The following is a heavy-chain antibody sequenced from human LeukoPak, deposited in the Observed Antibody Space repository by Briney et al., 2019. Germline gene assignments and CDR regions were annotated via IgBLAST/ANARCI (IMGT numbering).Heavy chain of an antibody. CDR1: GYTFTSNY. Sequence: ASVTVSCTASGYTFTSNYIHWVRQAPGQGLEWMGMIYPRDGSTSYAQRFQGRVTVTRDTSTSTVHMELSGLRSEDTAVYYCARDQEGFDYWGQGTLVTVSS. CDR2: IYPRDGST. J-gene: IGHJ4*02. CDR3: ARDQEGFDY. V-gene: IGHV1-46*01.